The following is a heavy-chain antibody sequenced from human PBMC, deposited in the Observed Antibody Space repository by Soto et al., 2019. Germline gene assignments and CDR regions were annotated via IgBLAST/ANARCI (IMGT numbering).Heavy chain of an antibody. CDR2: FYYSGST. J-gene: IGHJ2*01. V-gene: IGHV4-59*01. CDR3: ARGRGGYFDL. CDR1: GASISRYY. Sequence: QVQLQESGPGLVKPSETLSLTCTVSGASISRYYWSWIRQPPGKGLEWIGYFYYSGSTNYNPSLKTRATLTVDTSKDQFSLTRRSVTAADTAVYYCARGRGGYFDLWGRGTLVTVSS.